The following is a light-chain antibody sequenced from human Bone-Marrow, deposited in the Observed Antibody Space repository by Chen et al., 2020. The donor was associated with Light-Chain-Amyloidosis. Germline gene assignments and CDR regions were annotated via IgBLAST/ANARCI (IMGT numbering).Light chain of an antibody. CDR3: ATWDGSLSGVV. Sequence: HSVLTQPPSTSATPGQRVTISCSGSGSNIGSHDVFWYQRVPGKAPKLLIFKNDQRPSGVPDRFSAFKSGTAASLAIRGLRSEDEADYHCATWDGSLSGVVFGGGTKVTVL. J-gene: IGLJ2*01. CDR2: KND. V-gene: IGLV1-47*01. CDR1: GSNIGSHD.